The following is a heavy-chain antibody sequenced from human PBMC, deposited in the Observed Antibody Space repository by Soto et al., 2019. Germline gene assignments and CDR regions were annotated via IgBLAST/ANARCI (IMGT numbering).Heavy chain of an antibody. Sequence: QVQLQESGPGLVKPSQTLSLTCTVSGGPITNYWSWIRQHPGKGLEGIGYIYDSGSTYYNPSLKSRVTMSPDTSKNQLSLKLTSVTAADTAVYYCARVNLDYVTGMDVWGQGTTVTVSS. J-gene: IGHJ6*02. V-gene: IGHV4-31*03. D-gene: IGHD4-17*01. CDR1: GGPITNY. CDR2: IYDSGST. CDR3: ARVNLDYVTGMDV.